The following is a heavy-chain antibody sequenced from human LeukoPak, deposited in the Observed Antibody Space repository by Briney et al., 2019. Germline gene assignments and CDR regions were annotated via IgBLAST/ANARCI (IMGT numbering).Heavy chain of an antibody. CDR3: ARDGLMGSGYYGGFDP. J-gene: IGHJ5*02. V-gene: IGHV3-33*01. D-gene: IGHD3-22*01. CDR1: GFTFISYG. Sequence: GGSRELSLEGPGFTFISYGCHWVGQAPGKGLEWVAVIWYDGSNKYYADSVKGRFTISRDNSKNTLYLQMNSLRAEDTAVYYCARDGLMGSGYYGGFDPWGQGTLVTVSS. CDR2: IWYDGSNK.